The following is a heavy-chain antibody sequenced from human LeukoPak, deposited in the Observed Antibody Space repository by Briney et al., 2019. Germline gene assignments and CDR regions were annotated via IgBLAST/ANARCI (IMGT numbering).Heavy chain of an antibody. V-gene: IGHV4-34*01. Sequence: SETLSLTCAVYGGSFSGYYWSWIRQPPGKGLEWIGEINHSGSTNYNPSLKSRATISVDTSKNQLSLKLSSVTAADTAVYYCARFTMVRDLDYWGQGTLVTVSS. CDR2: INHSGST. CDR1: GGSFSGYY. D-gene: IGHD3-10*01. CDR3: ARFTMVRDLDY. J-gene: IGHJ4*02.